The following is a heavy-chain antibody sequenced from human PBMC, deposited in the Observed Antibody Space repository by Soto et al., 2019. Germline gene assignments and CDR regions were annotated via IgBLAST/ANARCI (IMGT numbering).Heavy chain of an antibody. V-gene: IGHV1-3*04. J-gene: IGHJ5*02. CDR1: GYSFTSYA. CDR2: INTGNGNT. CDR3: ARYAVGTAMVTSWLDP. D-gene: IGHD5-18*01. Sequence: ASVKVSCKASGYSFTSYAIHWVRQAPGQRLEWMGWINTGNGNTKYSQSFQGRVIITRDTSANTAYMELSSLRSEDTAVYYCARYAVGTAMVTSWLDPWGQGTLVTVSS.